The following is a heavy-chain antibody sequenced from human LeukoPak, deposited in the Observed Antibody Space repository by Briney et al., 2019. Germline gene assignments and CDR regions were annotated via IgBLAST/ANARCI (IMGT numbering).Heavy chain of an antibody. CDR3: ARDPTYYDFWSGYHDYYYYMDV. D-gene: IGHD3-3*01. V-gene: IGHV3-7*01. CDR2: IKQDGSEK. CDR1: GFTFSSYW. J-gene: IGHJ6*03. Sequence: GGSLRLSCAASGFTFSSYWMSWVRQAPGKGLEWVANIKQDGSEKYYVDSVKGRFTISRDNAKNSLYLQMNSLRAEDTAVYYCARDPTYYDFWSGYHDYYYYMDVWGKGTTVTVSS.